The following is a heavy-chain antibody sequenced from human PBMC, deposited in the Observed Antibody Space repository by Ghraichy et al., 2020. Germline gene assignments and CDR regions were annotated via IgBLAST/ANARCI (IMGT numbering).Heavy chain of an antibody. CDR1: GGSISSYY. CDR2: IYYSGST. J-gene: IGHJ4*02. CDR3: ARANGAKNDY. V-gene: IGHV4-59*01. D-gene: IGHD4/OR15-4a*01. Sequence: ESLNISCTVSGGSISSYYWSWIRPPPGKGLEWIGYIYYSGSTKYNPSLKSRVTISVDTSKNQFSLKLSSVTAADTAVYYCARANGAKNDYWGQGTLVTVS.